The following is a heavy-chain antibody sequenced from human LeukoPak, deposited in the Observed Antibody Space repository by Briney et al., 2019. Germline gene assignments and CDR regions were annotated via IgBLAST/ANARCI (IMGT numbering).Heavy chain of an antibody. CDR1: GGSISTSNW. D-gene: IGHD6-13*01. Sequence: PSETLSLTCAVSGGSISTSNWWSWIRQPPGKGLEWIGYIYYSGSTNYNPSLKSRVTISVDTSKNQFSLKLSSVTAADTAVYYCARDLYIAAAGTGSYYYYGMGVWGQGTTVTVSS. CDR2: IYYSGST. J-gene: IGHJ6*02. V-gene: IGHV4-59*01. CDR3: ARDLYIAAAGTGSYYYYGMGV.